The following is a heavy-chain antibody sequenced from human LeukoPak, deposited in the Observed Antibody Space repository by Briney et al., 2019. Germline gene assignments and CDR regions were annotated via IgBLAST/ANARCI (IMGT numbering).Heavy chain of an antibody. V-gene: IGHV4-4*02. Sequence: SGTLSLTCAVSVGSISSGNWWTWVRQPPGEGLEWIGEVHLSGRTHYNPSLESRVTMSVDTSENHISLRLTSVTAADTAVYYCAREGGPYRPLDYSGQGTLVTVSS. J-gene: IGHJ4*02. CDR3: AREGGPYRPLDY. CDR1: VGSISSGNW. CDR2: VHLSGRT.